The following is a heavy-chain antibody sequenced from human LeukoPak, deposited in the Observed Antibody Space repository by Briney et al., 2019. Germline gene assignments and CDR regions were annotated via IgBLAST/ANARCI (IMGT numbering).Heavy chain of an antibody. D-gene: IGHD6-13*01. Sequence: GASVKVSCKASGGTFSSYAISWVRQAPGQGLEWMGGIIPIFGTANYAQKFQGRVTITTDESTSTAYMELSSLRSEDTAVYYCARCKAAAGIRYYFDYWGQGTLVTVSS. V-gene: IGHV1-69*05. CDR3: ARCKAAAGIRYYFDY. J-gene: IGHJ4*02. CDR2: IIPIFGTA. CDR1: GGTFSSYA.